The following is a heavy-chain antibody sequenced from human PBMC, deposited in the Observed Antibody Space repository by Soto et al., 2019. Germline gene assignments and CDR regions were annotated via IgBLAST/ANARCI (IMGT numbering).Heavy chain of an antibody. CDR3: ARARTPVAMEGAAEI. Sequence: QVQLVQSGAEVKQPGSSVRVSCKASGGTFTSYTINCVRQAPGQGLEGLGRFIPMLNVANSAQKFQGRVMITADKYRSTVYMDMSRRRSEDTAVDFCARARTPVAMEGAAEIWGQGPRVTVSS. CDR1: GGTFTSYT. D-gene: IGHD2-2*01. CDR2: FIPMLNVA. V-gene: IGHV1-69*02. J-gene: IGHJ3*02.